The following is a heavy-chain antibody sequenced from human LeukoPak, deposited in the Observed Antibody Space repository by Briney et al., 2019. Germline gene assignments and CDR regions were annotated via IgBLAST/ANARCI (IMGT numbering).Heavy chain of an antibody. V-gene: IGHV5-51*01. Sequence: GESLKISCKGSGYSFTSYWIGWVGQMPGKGLEWMGIIHPGDSDTRYSPSFQGQVTISADKSISTAYLQWSSLKASDTAMYYCARQWLVEENWFDPWGQGTLVTVSS. CDR1: GYSFTSYW. CDR3: ARQWLVEENWFDP. J-gene: IGHJ5*02. D-gene: IGHD6-19*01. CDR2: IHPGDSDT.